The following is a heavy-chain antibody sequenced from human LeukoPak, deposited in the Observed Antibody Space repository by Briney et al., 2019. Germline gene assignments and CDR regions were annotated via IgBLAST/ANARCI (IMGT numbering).Heavy chain of an antibody. CDR1: GGSFSGYY. J-gene: IGHJ5*02. V-gene: IGHV4-34*01. CDR2: INHSGST. CDR3: ARVIGRRLLS. D-gene: IGHD1-26*01. Sequence: PSETLSLTCAVYGGSFSGYYWSWLRQPPGKGVEWIGEINHSGSTNYNPSLRSRVTISVDTSKNQFSLKLSSVTAADTAVYYCARVIGRRLLSWGQGTLVTVSS.